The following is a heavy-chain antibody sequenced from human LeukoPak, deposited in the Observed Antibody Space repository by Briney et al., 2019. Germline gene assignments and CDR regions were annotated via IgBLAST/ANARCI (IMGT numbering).Heavy chain of an antibody. J-gene: IGHJ3*02. V-gene: IGHV1-2*02. CDR2: INPNSGGP. D-gene: IGHD2-2*01. CDR1: GYTFTSYY. CDR3: ARQPSFDAIDI. Sequence: GASVKVSCKASGYTFTSYYLHWVRQAPGQGPEWMGWINPNSGGPNYAQEFQGRVTMTRDTSISTAYMGLSRLRSDDTAVYYCARQPSFDAIDIWGQGTMVTVSS.